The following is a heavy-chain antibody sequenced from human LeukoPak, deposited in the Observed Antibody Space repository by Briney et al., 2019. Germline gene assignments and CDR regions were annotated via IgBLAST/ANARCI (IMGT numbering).Heavy chain of an antibody. V-gene: IGHV3-30*04. Sequence: GGSLRLSCAASGFTFSSYAMHWVRQAPGKGLEWVAVISYDGSNKYYADSVKGRFTISRDNSKNTLYLQMNSLRAEDTAVYYCARAGAAGTTAEYFQHWGQGTLVTVSS. J-gene: IGHJ1*01. CDR3: ARAGAAGTTAEYFQH. D-gene: IGHD6-13*01. CDR1: GFTFSSYA. CDR2: ISYDGSNK.